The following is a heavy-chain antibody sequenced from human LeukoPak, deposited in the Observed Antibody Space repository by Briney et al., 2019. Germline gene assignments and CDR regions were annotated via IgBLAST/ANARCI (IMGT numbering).Heavy chain of an antibody. Sequence: GGSLRLSXAASGFTFSSYAMSWVRQAPGKGLEWVGRIKSKTDGGTTDYAAPMKGRFTISRTDSENTVYLEVNSLKTEDTAMYYCTADLPGGISDCFDYWGQGILVTVSS. J-gene: IGHJ4*02. CDR3: TADLPGGISDCFDY. CDR2: IKSKTDGGTT. CDR1: GFTFSSYA. D-gene: IGHD2-15*01. V-gene: IGHV3-15*01.